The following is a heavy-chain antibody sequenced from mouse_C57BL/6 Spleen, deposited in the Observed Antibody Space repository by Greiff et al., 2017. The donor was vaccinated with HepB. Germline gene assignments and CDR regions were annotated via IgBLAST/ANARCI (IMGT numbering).Heavy chain of an antibody. CDR1: GYTFTDYY. CDR3: ADYSNYAFAY. D-gene: IGHD2-5*01. V-gene: IGHV1-19*01. CDR2: INPYNGGT. Sequence: EVQRVESGPVLVKPGASVKMSCKASGYTFTDYYMNWVKQSHGKSLEWIGVINPYNGGTSYNQKFKGKATLTVDKSSSTAYMELNSLTSEDSAVYYCADYSNYAFAYWGQGTLVTVSA. J-gene: IGHJ3*01.